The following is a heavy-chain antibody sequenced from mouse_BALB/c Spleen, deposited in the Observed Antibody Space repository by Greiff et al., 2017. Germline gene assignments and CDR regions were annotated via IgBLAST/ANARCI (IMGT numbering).Heavy chain of an antibody. J-gene: IGHJ2*01. D-gene: IGHD1-1*01. Sequence: VKVVESGPGLVAPSQSLSITCTVSGFSLTSYGVHWVRQPPGKGLEWLGVIWAGGSTNYNSALMSRLSISKDNSKSQVFLKMNSLQTDDTAMYYCAREGVVAPHFDYWGQGTTLTVSS. CDR2: IWAGGST. V-gene: IGHV2-9*02. CDR1: GFSLTSYG. CDR3: AREGVVAPHFDY.